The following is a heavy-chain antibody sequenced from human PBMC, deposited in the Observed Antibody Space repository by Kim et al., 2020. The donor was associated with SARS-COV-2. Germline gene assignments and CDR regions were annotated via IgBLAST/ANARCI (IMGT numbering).Heavy chain of an antibody. CDR3: ARGTRQWLVRGPYYYYMDV. CDR2: INHSGST. V-gene: IGHV4-34*01. Sequence: SENLSLTCAVYGGSFSGYYWSWIRQPPGKGLEWVGEINHSGSTNYNPSLKSRVTISVDTSKNQFSLKLSSVTAADTAVYYCARGTRQWLVRGPYYYYMDVWGKGTTVTVSS. CDR1: GGSFSGYY. J-gene: IGHJ6*03. D-gene: IGHD6-19*01.